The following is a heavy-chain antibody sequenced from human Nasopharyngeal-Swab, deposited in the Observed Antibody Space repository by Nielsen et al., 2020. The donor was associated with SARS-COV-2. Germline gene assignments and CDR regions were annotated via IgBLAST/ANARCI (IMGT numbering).Heavy chain of an antibody. V-gene: IGHV3-30*18. CDR3: AKDGLSGYDYSHYYYMAV. J-gene: IGHJ6*03. CDR2: ISHDGSNK. D-gene: IGHD5-12*01. CDR1: GFTFSSYW. Sequence: GESLKISCAASGFTFSSYWMSWVRQAPGKGLEWVAVISHDGSNKYYADSVKGRFTVSRDNYRNTMYLQMSSLRAEDTAVYYCAKDGLSGYDYSHYYYMAVWGKGTTVTVSS.